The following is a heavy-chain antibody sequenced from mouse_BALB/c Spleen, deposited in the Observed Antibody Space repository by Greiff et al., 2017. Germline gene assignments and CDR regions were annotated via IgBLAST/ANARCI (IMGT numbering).Heavy chain of an antibody. Sequence: VQLQESGPQLVRPGASVKISCKASGYSFTSYWMHWVKQRPGQGLEWIGMIDPSDSETRLNQKFKDKATLTVDKSSSTAYMQLSSPTSEDSAVYYCAREGDYGLWYFDVWGAGTTVTVSS. D-gene: IGHD1-2*01. V-gene: IGHV1-74*04. CDR3: AREGDYGLWYFDV. CDR1: GYSFTSYW. CDR2: IDPSDSET. J-gene: IGHJ1*01.